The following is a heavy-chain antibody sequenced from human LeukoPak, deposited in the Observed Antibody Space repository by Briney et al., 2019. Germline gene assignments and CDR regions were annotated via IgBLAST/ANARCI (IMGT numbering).Heavy chain of an antibody. D-gene: IGHD3-3*01. J-gene: IGHJ4*02. CDR2: IWYDGSNK. CDR3: ARAPYDFHRVNYFDY. V-gene: IGHV3-33*01. CDR1: GFTFNNYG. Sequence: PGGSLRLSCAASGFTFNNYGMYWVRQAPGKGLEWVAVIWYDGSNKYYADSVKGRFTISRDNSKNMLYLQMNSLRAEDTAVYYCARAPYDFHRVNYFDYWGQGTLVTVSS.